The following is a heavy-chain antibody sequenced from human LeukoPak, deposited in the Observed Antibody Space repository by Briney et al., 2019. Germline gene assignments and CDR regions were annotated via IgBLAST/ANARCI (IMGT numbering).Heavy chain of an antibody. CDR3: ARVRWMLGFDP. CDR1: GGSISSYY. CDR2: IYYSGST. D-gene: IGHD2-2*03. V-gene: IGHV4-59*12. Sequence: PSETLSLTCTVSGGSISSYYWSWIRQPPGKGLEWIGYIYYSGSTNYNPSLKSRVTISVDTSKNQFSLKLSSVTAADTAVYYCARVRWMLGFDPWGQGTLVTVSS. J-gene: IGHJ5*02.